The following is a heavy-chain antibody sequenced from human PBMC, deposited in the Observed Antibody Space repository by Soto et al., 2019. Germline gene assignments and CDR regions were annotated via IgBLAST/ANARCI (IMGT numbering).Heavy chain of an antibody. CDR3: ARDWHSSGWFPQADNRFDP. V-gene: IGHV1-69*13. D-gene: IGHD6-19*01. CDR2: IIPIFGTA. Sequence: SVKVSCKASGGTFSSYAISWVRQAPGQGLEWMGGIIPIFGTANYAQKFQGRVTITADESTSTAYMELSSLRSEDTAVYYCARDWHSSGWFPQADNRFDPWGQGTLVTVSS. J-gene: IGHJ5*02. CDR1: GGTFSSYA.